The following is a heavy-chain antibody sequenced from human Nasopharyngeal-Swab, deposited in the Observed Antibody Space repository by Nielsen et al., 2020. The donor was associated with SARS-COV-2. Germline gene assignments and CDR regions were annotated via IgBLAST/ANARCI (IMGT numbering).Heavy chain of an antibody. J-gene: IGHJ4*02. D-gene: IGHD1-20*01. CDR3: ARDPITGTTEAENPPFDY. CDR2: INPSGGST. V-gene: IGHV1-46*01. Sequence: WVRQAPGQGLEWMGIINPSGGSTSYAQKFQGRVTMTRDTSTSTVYMELSSLGSEDTAVYYCARDPITGTTEAENPPFDYWGQGTLVTVSS.